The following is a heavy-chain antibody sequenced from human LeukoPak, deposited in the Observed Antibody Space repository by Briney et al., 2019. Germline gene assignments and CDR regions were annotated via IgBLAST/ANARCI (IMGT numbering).Heavy chain of an antibody. CDR1: GGTFSSYA. V-gene: IGHV1-18*01. J-gene: IGHJ6*03. CDR2: ITTYNGNT. Sequence: ASVKVSCKASGGTFSSYAISWVRQAPGQGLEWLGWITTYNGNTDSAQNLQDRITMTTDTSTSTAYMELRSLRSDDTAVYYCARSHMRSLFYYYYYMDVWGNGTTVIVSS. D-gene: IGHD2-2*01. CDR3: ARSHMRSLFYYYYYMDV.